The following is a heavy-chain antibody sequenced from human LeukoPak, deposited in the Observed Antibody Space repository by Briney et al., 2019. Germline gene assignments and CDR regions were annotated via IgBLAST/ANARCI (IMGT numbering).Heavy chain of an antibody. CDR2: IYPGDSDT. CDR1: GYSFTSYW. J-gene: IGHJ4*02. D-gene: IGHD2-21*02. V-gene: IGHV5-51*01. CDR3: ARRAYCGGDCYVDY. Sequence: GESLKISCKASGYSFTSYWIGWGRQMSGKGLEWMAIIYPGDSDTRYSPSFQGQVTISADESINTAYLQWSSLKASDTAMYYCARRAYCGGDCYVDYWGQGTLVTVSS.